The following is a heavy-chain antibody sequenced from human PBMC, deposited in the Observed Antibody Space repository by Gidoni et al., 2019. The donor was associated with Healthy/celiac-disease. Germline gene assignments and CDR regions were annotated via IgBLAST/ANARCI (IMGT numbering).Heavy chain of an antibody. J-gene: IGHJ5*02. D-gene: IGHD1-7*01. Sequence: QVQLVQSGAEVKKPGSSVKVSCKASGCTFSSYAISWVRQAPGQGLEWMGGLLPIFGTANYAQKFQGRVTITADKPTSTAYTELSSLRSEDTAVYYCAVELELGCFDPWGQGTLVTVSS. CDR2: LLPIFGTA. V-gene: IGHV1-69*06. CDR3: AVELELGCFDP. CDR1: GCTFSSYA.